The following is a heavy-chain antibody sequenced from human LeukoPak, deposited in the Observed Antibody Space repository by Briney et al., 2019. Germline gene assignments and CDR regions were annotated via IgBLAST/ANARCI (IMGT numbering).Heavy chain of an antibody. V-gene: IGHV3-23*01. CDR1: GFTFSSYA. J-gene: IGHJ6*03. CDR3: AKRRGLELTYYYHMDV. Sequence: GGSLRFSCAASGFTFSSYAMSWVRQAPGKGLEWVSAISGSGGSTYYADSVKGRFTISRDNSKNTLYLQMNSLRADDTAVYYCAKRRGLELTYYYHMDVWGKGTTVTVSS. CDR2: ISGSGGST. D-gene: IGHD1-7*01.